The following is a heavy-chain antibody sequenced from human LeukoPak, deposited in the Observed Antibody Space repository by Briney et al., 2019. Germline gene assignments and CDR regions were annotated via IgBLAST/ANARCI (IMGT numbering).Heavy chain of an antibody. J-gene: IGHJ6*03. V-gene: IGHV4-4*07. CDR3: ARGLSPTSYYYYMDV. D-gene: IGHD2/OR15-2a*01. Sequence: SETLSLTCTVSGGSISGNYWNWIRQPAGKGLEWIGRIYPSANVYYNPSLKSRVTVSLDASRNQFSPNMRSVTAADTAVYYCARGLSPTSYYYYMDVWGKGTTVTVSS. CDR2: IYPSANV. CDR1: GGSISGNY.